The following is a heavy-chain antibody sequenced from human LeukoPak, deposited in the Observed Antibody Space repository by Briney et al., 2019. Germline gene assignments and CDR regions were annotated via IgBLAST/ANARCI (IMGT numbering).Heavy chain of an antibody. CDR3: ARALGYGGYDS. CDR1: GGSISSGSYY. CDR2: IYTSGST. Sequence: TPSQTLPLTCTVSGGSISSGSYYWSWIRQPAGKGLEWIGRIYTSGSTNYNPSLKSRVTISVDTSKNQFSLKLSSVTAADTAVYYCARALGYGGYDSWGQGTLVTVSS. V-gene: IGHV4-61*02. D-gene: IGHD5-12*01. J-gene: IGHJ5*02.